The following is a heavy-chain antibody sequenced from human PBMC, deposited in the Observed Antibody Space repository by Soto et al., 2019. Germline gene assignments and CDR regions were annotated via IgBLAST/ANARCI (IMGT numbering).Heavy chain of an antibody. CDR2: INHGGTA. CDR1: GGSISSYY. Sequence: SETLSLTCTVSGGSISSYYWDWVRQPPGKGLEWIGEINHGGTANYNPSLKSRVSISVDTSKNQFSLKLSSVTAADTAVYYCARLGDVRDGYTYVGYWGQGTLVTVSS. D-gene: IGHD3-16*01. V-gene: IGHV4-34*01. J-gene: IGHJ4*02. CDR3: ARLGDVRDGYTYVGY.